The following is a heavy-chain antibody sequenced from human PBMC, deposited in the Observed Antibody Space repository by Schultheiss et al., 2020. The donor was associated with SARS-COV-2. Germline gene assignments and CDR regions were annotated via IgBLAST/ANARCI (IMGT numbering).Heavy chain of an antibody. D-gene: IGHD3-9*01. CDR1: GYTFTGYY. V-gene: IGHV1-2*02. J-gene: IGHJ6*02. Sequence: ASVKVSCKASGYTFTGYYMHWVRQAPGQGLEWMGWINPNSGGTNYAQKFQGRVTMTRDTSISTAYMELSRLRSDDTAVYYCARDRLRYFDWLPYYYYYGMDVWGQGTTVTVS. CDR2: INPNSGGT. CDR3: ARDRLRYFDWLPYYYYYGMDV.